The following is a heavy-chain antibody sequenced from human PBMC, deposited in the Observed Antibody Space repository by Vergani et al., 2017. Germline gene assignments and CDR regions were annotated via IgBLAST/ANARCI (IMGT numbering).Heavy chain of an antibody. D-gene: IGHD6-19*01. V-gene: IGHV4-59*01. CDR2: IYYSGST. CDR1: GGSISSYY. J-gene: IGHJ5*02. Sequence: QVQLQESGPGLVKPSETLSLTCTVSGGSISSYYWSWIRQPPGKGLEWIGCIYYSGSTNYNPSLKSRVTMSLDTSKNQFSLKLCSVTAADTAVYYCARDSVAGTADWFDPWGQGTLVTVSS. CDR3: ARDSVAGTADWFDP.